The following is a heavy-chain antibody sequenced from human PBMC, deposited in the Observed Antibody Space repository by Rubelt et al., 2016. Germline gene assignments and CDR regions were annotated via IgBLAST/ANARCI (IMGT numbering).Heavy chain of an antibody. CDR3: ARHSSSVEGYYGMDV. J-gene: IGHJ6*02. CDR2: INHSGST. Sequence: QVQLQESGPGLVKPSETLSLTCAVYGGSFSGYYWSWIRQPPGKGLEWIGEINHSGSTNYNPSLKSRVTISVNPYKKQFSLRLSSVTAADTAVYYCARHSSSVEGYYGMDVWGQGTTVTVSS. V-gene: IGHV4-34*01. D-gene: IGHD6-6*01. CDR1: GGSFSGYY.